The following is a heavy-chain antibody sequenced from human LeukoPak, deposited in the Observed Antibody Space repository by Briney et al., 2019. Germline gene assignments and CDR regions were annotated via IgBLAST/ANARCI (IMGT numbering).Heavy chain of an antibody. CDR2: LNPNSGGT. D-gene: IGHD4-11*01. CDR3: GTYGPTAIDY. Sequence: GASVKVSFKASGYTFTDYYMHWVRQAPGQGLEWMGWLNPNSGGTHYAQKFQGWVTMTRDTSISTAYMELRRLGSDDAAVYCCGTYGPTAIDYWGQGPLVTVSS. V-gene: IGHV1-2*04. J-gene: IGHJ4*02. CDR1: GYTFTDYY.